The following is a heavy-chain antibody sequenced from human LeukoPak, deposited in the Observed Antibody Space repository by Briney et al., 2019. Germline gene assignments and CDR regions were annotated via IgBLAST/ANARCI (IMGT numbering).Heavy chain of an antibody. J-gene: IGHJ3*02. D-gene: IGHD5-18*01. Sequence: PSETLSLTCALYGGSFSGYYWSWIRQPPGKGLEWIGEINHSGSTNYNPSLKSRVTISVDTSKNQFSLKLSSVTAADTAVYYCASHYTAMVNEGDPADAFDIWGQGTMVTVSS. CDR1: GGSFSGYY. CDR3: ASHYTAMVNEGDPADAFDI. CDR2: INHSGST. V-gene: IGHV4-34*01.